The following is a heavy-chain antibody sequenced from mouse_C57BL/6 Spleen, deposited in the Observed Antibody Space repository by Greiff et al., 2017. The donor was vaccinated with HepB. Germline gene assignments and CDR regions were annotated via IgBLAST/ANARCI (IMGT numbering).Heavy chain of an antibody. D-gene: IGHD2-4*01. CDR3: AIIYYDYDGNY. CDR2: IDPSDSYT. CDR1: GYTFTSYW. V-gene: IGHV1-59*01. Sequence: QVQLQQSGAELVRPGPSVKLSCKASGYTFTSYWMHWVKQRPGQGLEWIGVIDPSDSYTNYNQKFKGKATLTVDTSSSTAYMQLSSLTSEDSAVYYCAIIYYDYDGNYWGQGTTLTVSS. J-gene: IGHJ2*01.